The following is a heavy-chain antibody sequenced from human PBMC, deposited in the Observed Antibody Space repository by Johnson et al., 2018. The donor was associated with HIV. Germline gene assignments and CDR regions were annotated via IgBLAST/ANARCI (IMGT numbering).Heavy chain of an antibody. V-gene: IGHV3-20*04. CDR2: IYSGGST. D-gene: IGHD5-24*01. Sequence: VQLVESGGGVVRPGGSLRLSCAASGFTFDDYGMSWVRQAPGKGLEWVSGIYSGGSTYYADSVKGRFTISRDNSKNTLYLQMNSLRAEDTAVYYCTTDLLRWLQGENAFDIWGQGTMVTVSS. CDR1: GFTFDDYG. CDR3: TTDLLRWLQGENAFDI. J-gene: IGHJ3*02.